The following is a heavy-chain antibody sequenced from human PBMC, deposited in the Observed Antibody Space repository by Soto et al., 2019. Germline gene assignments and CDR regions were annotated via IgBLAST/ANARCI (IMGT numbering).Heavy chain of an antibody. CDR1: GGSISSFNYF. D-gene: IGHD2-2*01. CDR2: LYYSGNT. CDR3: ARGGGSTFTWFDT. V-gene: IGHV4-39*01. J-gene: IGHJ5*02. Sequence: QLQLQESGPGLVKPSETLSLTCTVSGGSISSFNYFWGWIRQPPGKGLEWIGSLYYSGNTYYNPSPHIRVNRSVHTSKKQCTLALRSVTAADTSVYYCARGGGSTFTWFDTWGQGTLVTVSP.